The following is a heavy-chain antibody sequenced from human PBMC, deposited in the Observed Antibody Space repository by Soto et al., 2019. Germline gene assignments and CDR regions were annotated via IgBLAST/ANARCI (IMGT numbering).Heavy chain of an antibody. CDR1: GFSLSTRGVG. V-gene: IGHV2-5*01. Sequence: SGPTLVNPTQTLTQTCTFSGFSLSTRGVGVGWIRQPPGKALEWLALIYWNDDKRYSPSLKSRLTITKDTSKNQVVLTMTNMDPVDTATYYCALDGSGSYYNNWFDPWGQGTLVTVSS. CDR3: ALDGSGSYYNNWFDP. D-gene: IGHD3-10*01. J-gene: IGHJ5*02. CDR2: IYWNDDK.